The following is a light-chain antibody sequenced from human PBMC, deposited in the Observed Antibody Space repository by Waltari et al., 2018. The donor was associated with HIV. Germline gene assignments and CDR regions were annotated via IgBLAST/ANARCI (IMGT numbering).Light chain of an antibody. CDR1: ISNIGSSTH. CDR3: SSYTVTSFYL. J-gene: IGLJ1*01. Sequence: QSALTQPASVSASPGQSLPISCAGTISNIGSSTHVSWYQHLPGEAPRLIIYDVDNRPSGVSDLFSGSKSANTAYLTISGLQAEDEADYFCSSYTVTSFYLFGTGTKVTVL. CDR2: DVD. V-gene: IGLV2-14*01.